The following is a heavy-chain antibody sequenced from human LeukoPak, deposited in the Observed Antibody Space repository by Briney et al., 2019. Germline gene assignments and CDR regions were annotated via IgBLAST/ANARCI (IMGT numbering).Heavy chain of an antibody. D-gene: IGHD5-24*01. Sequence: PGGSLRLSCVASGFTFSSYWMNWVRQAPGKGLEWVANIKQDGSETYYVDSVKGRFTISRDNAKNPLYLQTNSLRAEDTAVYYCATDRSGERYWGQGTLVTVSS. V-gene: IGHV3-7*01. CDR1: GFTFSSYW. CDR2: IKQDGSET. CDR3: ATDRSGERY. J-gene: IGHJ4*02.